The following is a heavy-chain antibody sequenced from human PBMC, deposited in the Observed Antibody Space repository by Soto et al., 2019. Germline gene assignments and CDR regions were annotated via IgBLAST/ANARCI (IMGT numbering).Heavy chain of an antibody. CDR3: AKAPNLDSSGYYDGATYYFDY. CDR2: ISGSGGST. D-gene: IGHD3-22*01. J-gene: IGHJ4*02. V-gene: IGHV3-23*01. Sequence: PGGSLRLSCAASGFTFSSCAMSWVRQAPGKGLEWVSAISGSGGSTYYADSVKGRFTISRDNSKNTLYLQMNSLRAEDTAVYYCAKAPNLDSSGYYDGATYYFDYWGQGTLVTVSS. CDR1: GFTFSSCA.